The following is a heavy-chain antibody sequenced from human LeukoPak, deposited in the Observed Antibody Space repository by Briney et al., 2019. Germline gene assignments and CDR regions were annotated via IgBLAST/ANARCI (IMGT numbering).Heavy chain of an antibody. J-gene: IGHJ4*02. CDR2: ISADGRSI. V-gene: IGHV3-43*02. CDR1: GFIFDDYA. CDR3: AKDPGYATYYFDY. Sequence: GSLILSCAASGFIFDDYAMHWVRPVPGKGLEWVSLISADGRSIYYAESMKGRFTISRDNSKNSLYLQMNSLTTEDTAFYYCAKDPGYATYYFDYWGQGTLVTVSS. D-gene: IGHD5-12*01.